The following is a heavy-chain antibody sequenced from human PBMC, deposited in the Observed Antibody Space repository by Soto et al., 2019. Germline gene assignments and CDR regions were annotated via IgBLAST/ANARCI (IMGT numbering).Heavy chain of an antibody. CDR3: ARAREGLQIVVALDH. D-gene: IGHD2-15*01. Sequence: QVKLVEKGGGVVQPGGSVKLSCAASGFTLDAYAIHWVRRTPDKGLEWVAVVSYDGNLKYYADSVRGRFTISRDDFRSTVDLQMTSLTGDDSAVYYCARAREGLQIVVALDHWGQGALVTVS. CDR2: VSYDGNLK. J-gene: IGHJ4*02. CDR1: GFTLDAYA. V-gene: IGHV3-30*03.